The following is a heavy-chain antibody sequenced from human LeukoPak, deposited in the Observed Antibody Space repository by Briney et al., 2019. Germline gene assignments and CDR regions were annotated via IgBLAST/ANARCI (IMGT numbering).Heavy chain of an antibody. D-gene: IGHD3-22*01. CDR2: ISHDGSKT. Sequence: GGPLRPSCEASGLTFSSYAMSWVRQAPGKGLERVTIISHDGSKTFYARFAKGRFTITRDNSRNTLSLQMNSLRHEDTAMYYCARSYDSRGYHLPETVKYYIDSWGQGALVTVAS. CDR1: GLTFSSYA. J-gene: IGHJ4*02. V-gene: IGHV3-30*03. CDR3: ARSYDSRGYHLPETVKYYIDS.